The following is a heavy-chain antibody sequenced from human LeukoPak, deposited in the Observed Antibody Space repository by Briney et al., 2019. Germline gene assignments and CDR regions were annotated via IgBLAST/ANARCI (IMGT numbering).Heavy chain of an antibody. J-gene: IGHJ5*02. Sequence: ASVKVSCKASGYTFTGYYMHWVRQAPGQGLEWMGGIIPIFGTANYAQKFQGRVTVTADKSTSTAYMELSSLRSEDTAVYYCARKGYFDWITGFDPWGQGTLVTVSS. CDR1: GYTFTGYY. V-gene: IGHV1-69*06. CDR3: ARKGYFDWITGFDP. CDR2: IIPIFGTA. D-gene: IGHD3-9*01.